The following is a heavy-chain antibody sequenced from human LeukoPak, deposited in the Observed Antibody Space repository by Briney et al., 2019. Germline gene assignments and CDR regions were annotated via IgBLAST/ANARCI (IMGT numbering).Heavy chain of an antibody. CDR1: GHTLTEVA. D-gene: IGHD3-22*01. CDR2: FDPDEGET. Sequence: ASVKVSCKVSGHTLTEVAFHWVRQAPGKGLEWMGTFDPDEGETVYAQKFQGRVTMTDDKSTDTTYMELITLTPEDTAVYYCATETFYYDPSGHYYPTYSDPWGQGTLVTVSS. J-gene: IGHJ5*02. V-gene: IGHV1-24*01. CDR3: ATETFYYDPSGHYYPTYSDP.